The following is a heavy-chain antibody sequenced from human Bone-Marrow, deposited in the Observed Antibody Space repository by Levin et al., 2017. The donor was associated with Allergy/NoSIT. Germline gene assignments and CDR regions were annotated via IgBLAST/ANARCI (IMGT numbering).Heavy chain of an antibody. D-gene: IGHD5-12*01. CDR2: IYYDGGT. CDR3: ARCRRGYSGYDKYYFDH. Sequence: SQTLSLTCTVSGDSINSGDYYWSWIRQPPGKDLEWIGYIYYDGGTYYNPSLKTRLSMSIDTSKNQFTLILSSVTAADTAVYYCARCRRGYSGYDKYYFDHWGQGTLVTVSS. V-gene: IGHV4-30-4*01. CDR1: GDSINSGDYY. J-gene: IGHJ4*02.